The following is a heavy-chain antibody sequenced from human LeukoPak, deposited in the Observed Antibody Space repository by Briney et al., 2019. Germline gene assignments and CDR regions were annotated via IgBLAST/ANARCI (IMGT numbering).Heavy chain of an antibody. Sequence: SETLSLTCAVYGGSFSGYYWSWIRQPPGKGLEWIGEINHSGSTNYNPSLNSRVTISVDTSKNQFSLKLSSVTAADTAVYYCARGFGERPVDYWGQGTLVTVSS. CDR3: ARGFGERPVDY. CDR1: GGSFSGYY. V-gene: IGHV4-34*01. CDR2: INHSGST. J-gene: IGHJ4*02. D-gene: IGHD3-10*01.